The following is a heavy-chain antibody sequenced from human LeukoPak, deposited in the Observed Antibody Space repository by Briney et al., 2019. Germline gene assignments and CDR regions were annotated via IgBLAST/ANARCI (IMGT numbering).Heavy chain of an antibody. CDR2: INHSGST. D-gene: IGHD3-9*01. CDR3: ARGPRYYDILTGYRNWFDP. CDR1: GGSISSYY. Sequence: SETLSLTCTVSGGSISSYYWSWIRQPPGKGLEWIGEINHSGSTNYNPSLKSRVTISVDTSKNQFSLKLSSVTAADTAVYYCARGPRYYDILTGYRNWFDPWGQGTLVTVSS. J-gene: IGHJ5*02. V-gene: IGHV4-34*01.